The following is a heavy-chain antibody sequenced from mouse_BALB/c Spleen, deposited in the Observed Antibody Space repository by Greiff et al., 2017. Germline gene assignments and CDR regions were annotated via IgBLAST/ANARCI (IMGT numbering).Heavy chain of an antibody. D-gene: IGHD4-1*01. CDR3: ARDRKTGTY. J-gene: IGHJ4*01. CDR1: GFTFSSYG. CDR2: INSNGGST. Sequence: DVQLVESGGGLVQPGGSLKLSCAASGFTFSSYGMSWVRQTPDKRLELVATINSNGGSTYYPDSVKGRFTISRDNAKNTLYLQMSSLKSEDTAMYYCARDRKTGTYWGQGTSVTVSS. V-gene: IGHV5-6-3*01.